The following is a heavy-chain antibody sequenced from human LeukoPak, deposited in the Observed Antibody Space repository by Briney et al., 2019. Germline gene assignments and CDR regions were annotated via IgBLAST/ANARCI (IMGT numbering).Heavy chain of an antibody. CDR3: ARTPAEYTSSRKADSYYMDV. V-gene: IGHV1-18*01. Sequence: ASVKVSCKASGYTFTSYGISWVRQAPGQGLEWMGWISAYNGNTNYAQKLQGRVTMTTDTSTSTAYMELRSLRSDDTAVYYCARTPAEYTSSRKADSYYMDVWGKGTTVIFSS. CDR2: ISAYNGNT. J-gene: IGHJ6*03. D-gene: IGHD6-19*01. CDR1: GYTFTSYG.